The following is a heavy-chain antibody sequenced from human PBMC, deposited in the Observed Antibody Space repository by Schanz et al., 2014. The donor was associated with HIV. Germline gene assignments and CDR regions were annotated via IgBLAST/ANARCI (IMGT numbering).Heavy chain of an antibody. CDR3: ARSEWVDQK. CDR1: GLTLSSYG. CDR2: ISGGSGST. V-gene: IGHV3-48*02. D-gene: IGHD6-19*01. Sequence: EVQVLESGGDLVQPGGSLRLSCAASGLTLSSYGMSWVRQAPGKGLEWVSSISGGSGSTFYADSVKGRFTISRDNAKNSLFLQMNSLRDEDTAVYYCARSEWVDQKWGQGTLVTVSS. J-gene: IGHJ4*02.